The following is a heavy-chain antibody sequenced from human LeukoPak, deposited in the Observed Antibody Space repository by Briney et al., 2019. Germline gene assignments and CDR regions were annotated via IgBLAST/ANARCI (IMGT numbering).Heavy chain of an antibody. J-gene: IGHJ6*02. CDR3: ARDNRLAKTTTVTIYYYFGMYV. V-gene: IGHV3-66*01. Sequence: GGSLRLSCAASGFTVSSNYMSWVRQAPGKGPEWVSVIYSSGRTYCADSVKDRFAISRDTSKNTLFLQMNSLSPEDTAVYYCARDNRLAKTTTVTIYYYFGMYVWGQGTTVTVSS. D-gene: IGHD4-17*01. CDR2: IYSSGRT. CDR1: GFTVSSNY.